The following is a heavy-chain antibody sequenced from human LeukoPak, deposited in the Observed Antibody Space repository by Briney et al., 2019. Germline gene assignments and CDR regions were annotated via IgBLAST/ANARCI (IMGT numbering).Heavy chain of an antibody. J-gene: IGHJ4*02. Sequence: GGSLRLSCAAAGFTFSSYARTWVRQARGKGVEGVSLISGSGGTTYYPYSFKRPFTLSSDNSNNTLYLQMNSLRAEDTAVYYCAKVVAIDKGHFDYWGQGTLVTVSS. D-gene: IGHD2-15*01. CDR3: AKVVAIDKGHFDY. CDR2: ISGSGGTT. V-gene: IGHV3-23*01. CDR1: GFTFSSYA.